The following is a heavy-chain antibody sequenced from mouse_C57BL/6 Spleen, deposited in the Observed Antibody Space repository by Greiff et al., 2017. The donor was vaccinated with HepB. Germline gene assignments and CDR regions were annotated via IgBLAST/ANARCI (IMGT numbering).Heavy chain of an antibody. CDR3: AIEDSSGYVFDY. V-gene: IGHV1-74*01. CDR2: IHPSDSDT. D-gene: IGHD3-2*02. CDR1: GYTFTSYW. Sequence: QVQLKQPGAELVKPGASVKVSCKASGYTFTSYWMHWVKQRPGQGLEWIGRIHPSDSDTNYNQKFKGKATLTVDKSSSTAYMQLSSLTSEDSAVYYCAIEDSSGYVFDYWGQGTTLTVSS. J-gene: IGHJ2*01.